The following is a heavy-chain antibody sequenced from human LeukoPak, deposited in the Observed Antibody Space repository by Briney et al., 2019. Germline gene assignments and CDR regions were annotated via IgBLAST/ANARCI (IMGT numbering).Heavy chain of an antibody. Sequence: GGSLRLSCAASGFTFSSYAMHWVRQAPGKGLEWVAVISYGGSNKYYADSVKGRFTISRDNSKNTLYLQMNSLRAEDTAVYYCARELPRYCSSTSCSPGGFDPWGQGTLVTVSS. V-gene: IGHV3-30*04. D-gene: IGHD2-2*01. CDR1: GFTFSSYA. CDR3: ARELPRYCSSTSCSPGGFDP. CDR2: ISYGGSNK. J-gene: IGHJ5*02.